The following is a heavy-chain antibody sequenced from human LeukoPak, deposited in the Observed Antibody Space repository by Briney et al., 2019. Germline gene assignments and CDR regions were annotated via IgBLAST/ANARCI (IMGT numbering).Heavy chain of an antibody. CDR2: INPSGGST. V-gene: IGHV1-46*03. CDR1: GYTFTSYY. D-gene: IGHD1-7*01. Sequence: ASVKVSCKASGYTFTSYYMHWVRQAPGQGLEWMGIINPSGGSTSYAQKFQGRVTMTRDTSTSTVYMELSSLRSEDTAVYYCARGSGDNWNLMAYWSDPWGQGTLVTVSS. CDR3: ARGSGDNWNLMAYWSDP. J-gene: IGHJ5*02.